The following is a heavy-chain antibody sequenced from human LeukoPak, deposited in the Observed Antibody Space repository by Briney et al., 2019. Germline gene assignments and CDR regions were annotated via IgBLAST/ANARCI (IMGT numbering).Heavy chain of an antibody. CDR1: GFTFSSYS. V-gene: IGHV3-21*01. D-gene: IGHD2-2*01. J-gene: IGHJ3*02. CDR3: ARAYCSSTSCPFDI. CDR2: ISSSSSYI. Sequence: PGGSLRLSCAASGFTFSSYSMNWVCQAPGKGLEWVSSISSSSSYIYYADSVKGRFTISRDNAKSSLYLQMNSLRAEDTAVYYCARAYCSSTSCPFDIWGQGTMVTVSS.